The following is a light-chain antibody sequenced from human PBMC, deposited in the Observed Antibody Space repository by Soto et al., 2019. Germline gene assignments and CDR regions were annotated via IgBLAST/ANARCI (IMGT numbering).Light chain of an antibody. V-gene: IGLV2-8*01. CDR3: SSYAGSNTDVV. CDR2: GVT. CDR1: TREVVGYAF. J-gene: IGLJ2*01. Sequence: QSALTQPPSASGSLGRTVPISCTGTTREVVGYAFVSWYQQHPGKPPKLMFYGVTKRPSGVPDRFSGSKSGNTAALTVSGLQAEDEADYYCSSYAGSNTDVVFGGGTKVTVL.